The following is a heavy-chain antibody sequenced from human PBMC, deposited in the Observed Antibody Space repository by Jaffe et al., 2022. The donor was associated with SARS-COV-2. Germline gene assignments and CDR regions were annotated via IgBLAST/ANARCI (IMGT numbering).Heavy chain of an antibody. J-gene: IGHJ4*02. CDR3: ARVSTREVVGSPDY. Sequence: EVQLVESGGGLVKPGGSLRLSCAASGFTFSSYSMNWVRQAPGKGLEWVSSISSSSSYIYYADSVKGRFTISRDNAKNSLYLQMNSLRAEDTAVYYCARVSTREVVGSPDYWGQGTLVTVSS. CDR1: GFTFSSYS. V-gene: IGHV3-21*01. CDR2: ISSSSSYI. D-gene: IGHD2-15*01.